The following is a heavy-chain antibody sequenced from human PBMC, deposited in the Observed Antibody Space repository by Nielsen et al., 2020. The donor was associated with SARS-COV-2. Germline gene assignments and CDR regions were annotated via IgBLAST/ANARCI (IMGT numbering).Heavy chain of an antibody. CDR3: ARDLAVAGTWDYFDY. Sequence: GESLKISCAASGFTFSSYGMHWVRQAPGKGLEWVAVIWYDGSNKYYADSVKGRFTISRDNSKNTLYLQMNSLRAEDTAVYYCARDLAVAGTWDYFDYWGQGTLVTVSS. V-gene: IGHV3-33*01. J-gene: IGHJ4*02. CDR2: IWYDGSNK. CDR1: GFTFSSYG. D-gene: IGHD6-19*01.